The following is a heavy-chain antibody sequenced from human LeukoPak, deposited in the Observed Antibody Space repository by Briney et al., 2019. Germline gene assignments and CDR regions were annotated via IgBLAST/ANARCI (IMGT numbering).Heavy chain of an antibody. CDR3: ARETRASSGTDY. Sequence: GGSLRLSCAASGFTFSSYSMHWVRQAPGKGLEWVAVISYDGSNKYYADSVKGRFTISRDNAKSSLYLQMNSLRAEDTAVYYCARETRASSGTDYWGQGTLVTVSS. J-gene: IGHJ4*02. CDR2: ISYDGSNK. V-gene: IGHV3-30*03. CDR1: GFTFSSYS. D-gene: IGHD6-19*01.